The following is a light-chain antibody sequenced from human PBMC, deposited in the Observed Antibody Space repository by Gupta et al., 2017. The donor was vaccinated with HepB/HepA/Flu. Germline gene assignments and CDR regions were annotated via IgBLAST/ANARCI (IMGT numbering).Light chain of an antibody. J-gene: IGKJ2*04. CDR3: MQSIKVLPCS. V-gene: IGKV2D-29*01. Sequence: DVVMTKTQLSLSVTHGQQPSIPCKASKSLLHSDGNTYLCWYLQRPGQPPQLLFYEVSKQFRVGPERSISGWSGANITMKISQVEAEDFVVYYCMQSIKVLPCSFGQGTKLDLK. CDR2: EVS. CDR1: KSLLHSDGNTY.